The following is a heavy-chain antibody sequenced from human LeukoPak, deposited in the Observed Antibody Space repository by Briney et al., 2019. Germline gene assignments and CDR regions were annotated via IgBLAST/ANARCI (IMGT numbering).Heavy chain of an antibody. V-gene: IGHV1-69*05. CDR3: ARVTYYYDSSGYQGY. J-gene: IGHJ4*02. Sequence: SVKVSCKASGGTFSSYAISWVRQAPGQGLEWMGRIIPIFGTANYAQKFQGRVTITTDESTSTAYMELSSLRSEDTAVYYCARVTYYYDSSGYQGYWGQGTLVTVSS. CDR1: GGTFSSYA. D-gene: IGHD3-22*01. CDR2: IIPIFGTA.